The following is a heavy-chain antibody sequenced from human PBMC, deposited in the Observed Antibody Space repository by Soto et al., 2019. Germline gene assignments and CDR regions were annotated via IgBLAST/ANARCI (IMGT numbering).Heavy chain of an antibody. CDR1: GFPISSPYS. D-gene: IGHD4-17*01. J-gene: IGHJ6*02. V-gene: IGHV4-38-2*02. CDR3: ARVTMVIRDSDHFGVDV. Sequence: LXLTCLVSGFPISSPYSWGWIRQPPGKGLEWIGSISHTGTTSYSPSLTSRVSISVDTSKNQVSLKLTSVTAADTAVYFCARVTMVIRDSDHFGVDVWGHGTTGTVS. CDR2: ISHTGTT.